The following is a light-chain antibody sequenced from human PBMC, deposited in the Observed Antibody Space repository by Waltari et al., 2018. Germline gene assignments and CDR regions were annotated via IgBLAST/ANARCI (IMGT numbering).Light chain of an antibody. J-gene: IGKJ1*01. V-gene: IGKV1-5*03. CDR1: QSIDTW. CDR3: QQYYSYRA. Sequence: DVPMTQSPSTLSAYVGDRVTITCRARQSIDTWLAWYTQKPGKDPKPLIDKASTLQSGVPSRVSGSGSGTEFPLTISSLQPDDSATYYCQQYYSYRAFGQGTKVEIK. CDR2: KAS.